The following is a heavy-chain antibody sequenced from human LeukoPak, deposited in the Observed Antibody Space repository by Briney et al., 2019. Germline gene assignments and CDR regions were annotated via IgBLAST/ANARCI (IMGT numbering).Heavy chain of an antibody. CDR2: IVQDGSQK. Sequence: GGSLRLSCAASGFTFSTHWMSSVRQPPGKGLDWVANIVQDGSQKYYVDSVKGRFTISRDNGKNSLYLQMNSLRAEDTAVYYCARSEKWGRDYWGQGTLVTVSS. J-gene: IGHJ4*02. D-gene: IGHD1-26*01. V-gene: IGHV3-7*03. CDR3: ARSEKWGRDY. CDR1: GFTFSTHW.